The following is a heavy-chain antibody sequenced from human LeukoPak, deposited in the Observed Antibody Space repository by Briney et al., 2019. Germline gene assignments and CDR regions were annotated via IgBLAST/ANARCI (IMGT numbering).Heavy chain of an antibody. CDR2: FFYSGST. J-gene: IGHJ6*01. D-gene: IGHD3-10*01. CDR3: ARHSGSGSSYCVDG. Sequence: SETLSLTCAVSGGSMSSYYWSWIRQPPGKGLEWIGYFFYSGSTNYNPSLGSRVTISLDTSKTQCSLKLSSVTAADTAVYYCARHSGSGSSYCVDGWGQGTTVTVSS. V-gene: IGHV4-59*08. CDR1: GGSMSSYY.